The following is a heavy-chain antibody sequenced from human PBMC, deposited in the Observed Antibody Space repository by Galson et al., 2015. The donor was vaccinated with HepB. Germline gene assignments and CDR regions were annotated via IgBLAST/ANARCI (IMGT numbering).Heavy chain of an antibody. Sequence: SLRLSCAASGFTFSSYSMNWVRQAPGKGLEWVSSISSSSSYIYYADSVKGRFTISRDNAKNSLYLQLNSLRAEDTAVYYCARDGDLGYCSSTSCWDFDYWGQGTLVTVS. CDR3: ARDGDLGYCSSTSCWDFDY. D-gene: IGHD2-2*01. CDR2: ISSSSSYI. CDR1: GFTFSSYS. J-gene: IGHJ4*02. V-gene: IGHV3-21*01.